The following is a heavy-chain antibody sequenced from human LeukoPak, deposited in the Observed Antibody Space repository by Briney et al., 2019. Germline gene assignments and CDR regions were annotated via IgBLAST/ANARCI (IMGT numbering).Heavy chain of an antibody. CDR2: INPNSGGT. CDR1: GYTFTGYY. D-gene: IGHD6-19*01. J-gene: IGHJ4*02. V-gene: IGHV1-2*02. Sequence: ASVPVSFQASGYTFTGYYIHWVRQAPGQGLEWMGWINPNSGGTNYAQKFQGRVTMTRDTSISTAYMERSRLRSDDTAVYYCARQGSGWYYFAYWGQGTLVTVSS. CDR3: ARQGSGWYYFAY.